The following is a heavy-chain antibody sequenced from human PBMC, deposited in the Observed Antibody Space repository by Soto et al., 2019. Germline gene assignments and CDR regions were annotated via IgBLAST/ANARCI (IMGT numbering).Heavy chain of an antibody. D-gene: IGHD3-16*01. Sequence: GGSLRLSCAASGFTFSSYSMNWVRQAPGKGLEWVSSISRDSTYIYYADAVKGRFTISRDNAKNSLYLQMNSLRAEDTAVYYCARRIDYGEDYGGQGTLVTVSS. V-gene: IGHV3-21*01. CDR1: GFTFSSYS. CDR3: ARRIDYGEDY. J-gene: IGHJ4*02. CDR2: ISRDSTYI.